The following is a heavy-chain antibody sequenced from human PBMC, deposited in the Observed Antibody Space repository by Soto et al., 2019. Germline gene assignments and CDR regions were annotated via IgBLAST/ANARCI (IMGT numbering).Heavy chain of an antibody. V-gene: IGHV4-61*01. CDR3: ARDFPMVRGVNDY. J-gene: IGHJ4*02. D-gene: IGHD3-10*01. Sequence: PSETLSLTCTVSGGSVSSGSYYWSWIRQPPGKGLEWIGYIYYSGSTNYNPSLKSRVTISVDTSKNQFSLKLSSVTAADTAVYYCARDFPMVRGVNDYWGQGTLVTVSS. CDR2: IYYSGST. CDR1: GGSVSSGSYY.